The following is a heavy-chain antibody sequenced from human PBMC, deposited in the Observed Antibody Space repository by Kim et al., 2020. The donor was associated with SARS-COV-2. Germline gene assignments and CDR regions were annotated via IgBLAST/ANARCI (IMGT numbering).Heavy chain of an antibody. Sequence: STYYNPSLKSRVTISVDTSKNQFSLKLSSVTAADTAVYYCARVDYGSGSYWGQGTLVTVSS. J-gene: IGHJ4*02. CDR3: ARVDYGSGSY. V-gene: IGHV4-31*02. CDR2: ST. D-gene: IGHD3-10*01.